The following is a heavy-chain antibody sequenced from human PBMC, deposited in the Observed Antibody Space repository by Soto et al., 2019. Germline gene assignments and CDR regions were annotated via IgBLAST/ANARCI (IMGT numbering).Heavy chain of an antibody. D-gene: IGHD3-3*01. CDR3: ATGGRILRFLEWFQLEYYFDY. Sequence: ASVKVSCKASGYTFTSYYMPWVRQAPGQGLECMGIINPSGGSTGYAQKFQGRVTMTRDTSTSTVYMELSSLRSEDTAVYYCATGGRILRFLEWFQLEYYFDYWGQGTLVTVSS. CDR1: GYTFTSYY. CDR2: INPSGGST. V-gene: IGHV1-46*01. J-gene: IGHJ4*02.